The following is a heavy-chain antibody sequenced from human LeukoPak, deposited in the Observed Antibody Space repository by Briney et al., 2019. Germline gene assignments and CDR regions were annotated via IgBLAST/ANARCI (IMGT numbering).Heavy chain of an antibody. V-gene: IGHV4-31*03. J-gene: IGHJ4*02. Sequence: NPSQTLSLTCTVSGGSISSGGYYWSWIRQHPGKGLEWIGYIYYSGSTYYNPSLKSRVTISVDTSKNQFSLKLSSATAADTAVYYCAREKLQYYFDYWGQGTLVTVSS. D-gene: IGHD2-15*01. CDR2: IYYSGST. CDR1: GGSISSGGYY. CDR3: AREKLQYYFDY.